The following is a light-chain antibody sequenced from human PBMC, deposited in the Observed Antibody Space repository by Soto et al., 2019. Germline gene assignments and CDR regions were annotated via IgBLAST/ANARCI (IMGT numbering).Light chain of an antibody. J-gene: IGKJ4*01. Sequence: DLQMTQSPSPLSTSVGDRVTITCRASQSINTFLNWYQQKPVKAPTLLIQGASSSQSGVPSRFSGSGSGTDFTLTISSLQPAEFATYFCQQSFSTQLTFGGGTKVEI. V-gene: IGKV1-39*01. CDR2: GAS. CDR3: QQSFSTQLT. CDR1: QSINTF.